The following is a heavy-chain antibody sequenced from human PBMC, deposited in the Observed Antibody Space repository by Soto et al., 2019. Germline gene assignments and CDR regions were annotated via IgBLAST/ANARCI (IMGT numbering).Heavy chain of an antibody. V-gene: IGHV3-30*04. CDR1: GFTFSSYA. Sequence: QVQLVESGGGVVQPGRSLRLSCAASGFTFSSYAMHWVRQAPGKGLEWVAVMSYDGTNKYYADSMKGRFTISRDNSKNTLYLQMNSLRTDDTAVYSCARVSSSGWSLPFDYWGQGTLVLVSS. CDR2: MSYDGTNK. J-gene: IGHJ4*02. CDR3: ARVSSSGWSLPFDY. D-gene: IGHD6-19*01.